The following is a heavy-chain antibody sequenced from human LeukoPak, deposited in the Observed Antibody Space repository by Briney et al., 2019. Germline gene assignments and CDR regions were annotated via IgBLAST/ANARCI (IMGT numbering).Heavy chain of an antibody. Sequence: GGSLRLSCAASGFTFTSYSMNWVRRAPGKGLEWVSYISSSGTTIYYADSVTGRFTISRDNAKNSLFLQMGSLRDEDTAVYYCARDRHGDYTVDYWGQGTLVTVSS. CDR3: ARDRHGDYTVDY. V-gene: IGHV3-48*02. J-gene: IGHJ4*02. CDR2: ISSSGTTI. CDR1: GFTFTSYS. D-gene: IGHD4-17*01.